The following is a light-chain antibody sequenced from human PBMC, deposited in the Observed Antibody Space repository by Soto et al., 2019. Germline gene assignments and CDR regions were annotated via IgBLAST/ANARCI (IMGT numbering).Light chain of an antibody. CDR1: QSVSSSY. V-gene: IGKV3-20*01. CDR3: QQYGSSPWT. J-gene: IGKJ1*01. CDR2: GAS. Sequence: EIVLTQSRCTXSXXPXXXXXXXXSASQSVSSSYLAWYQQKPGQAPRLLIYGASSRATGIPDRFSGSGSGTDFTLTISRLEPEDFAVYYCQQYGSSPWTFGQGTKVDIK.